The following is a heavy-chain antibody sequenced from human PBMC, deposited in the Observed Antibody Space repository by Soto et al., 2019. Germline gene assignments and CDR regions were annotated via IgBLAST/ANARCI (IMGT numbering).Heavy chain of an antibody. CDR1: GYTFTSYD. CDR2: MNPNSGNT. V-gene: IGHV1-8*01. J-gene: IGHJ6*03. D-gene: IGHD3-10*01. Sequence: ASVKVSCKASGYTFTSYDINWVRQATGQGLEWMGWMNPNSGNTGYAQKFQGRVTMTRNTSISTAYMELSSLRFEDTAVYYCARGRGSGSYYSRTYYYYYYMDVWGKGTTVTVSS. CDR3: ARGRGSGSYYSRTYYYYYYMDV.